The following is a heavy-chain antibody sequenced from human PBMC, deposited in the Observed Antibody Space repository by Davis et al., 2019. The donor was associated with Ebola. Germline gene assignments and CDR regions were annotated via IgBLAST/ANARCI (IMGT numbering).Heavy chain of an antibody. D-gene: IGHD2-21*02. Sequence: PGGSLRLSCAASGFTFSSYAMSWVRQAPGKGLEWVSTISGSGGSTYYADSVKGRFTISRDNSKNTLYLQMNSLRVEDTAVYYCARETVNCGGDCLDYWGQGSLVTVSS. J-gene: IGHJ4*02. CDR2: ISGSGGST. V-gene: IGHV3-23*01. CDR1: GFTFSSYA. CDR3: ARETVNCGGDCLDY.